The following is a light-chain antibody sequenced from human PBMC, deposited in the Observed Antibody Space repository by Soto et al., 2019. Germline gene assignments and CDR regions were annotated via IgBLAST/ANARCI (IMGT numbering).Light chain of an antibody. V-gene: IGKV1-17*01. CDR3: QQYYSFPYT. CDR1: RDVGSD. J-gene: IGKJ2*01. Sequence: QMTQSPSSLSASVGEKIIITCRASRDVGSDVSWYQQKPGQAPKLLIYAASNLYTGVPSRFSGSGSGTDFTLTISCLQSEDFATYYCQQYYSFPYTFGQGTKVDIK. CDR2: AAS.